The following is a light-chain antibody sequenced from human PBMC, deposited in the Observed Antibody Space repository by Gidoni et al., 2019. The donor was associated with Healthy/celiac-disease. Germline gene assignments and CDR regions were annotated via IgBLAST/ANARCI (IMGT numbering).Light chain of an antibody. J-gene: IGLJ2*01. CDR3: QSYDSSLSGSEV. CDR2: GNS. V-gene: IGLV1-40*01. Sequence: QSVLTQPPSVSGAPGQLVTISCTGSSSNIGSGYDVHWYQQLPGTAPKLLIYGNSNRTSGVPDRFSGSKSGTSASLAITGLQAEDEADYYCQSYDSSLSGSEVFGGGTKLTVL. CDR1: SSNIGSGYD.